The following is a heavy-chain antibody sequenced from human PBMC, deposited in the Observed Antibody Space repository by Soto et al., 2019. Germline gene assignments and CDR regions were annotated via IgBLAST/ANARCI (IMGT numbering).Heavy chain of an antibody. CDR1: GFTFSSYA. CDR2: ISGSGGST. Sequence: GGSLRLSCAASGFTFSSYAMSWVRQAPGKGLEWVSAISGSGGSTYYADSVKGRFTISRDNSKNTLYLQMNSLRAEDTAVYYCAREAAGGYDFWSGYSDDAFDIWGQGTMVTVSS. J-gene: IGHJ3*02. V-gene: IGHV3-23*01. D-gene: IGHD3-3*01. CDR3: AREAAGGYDFWSGYSDDAFDI.